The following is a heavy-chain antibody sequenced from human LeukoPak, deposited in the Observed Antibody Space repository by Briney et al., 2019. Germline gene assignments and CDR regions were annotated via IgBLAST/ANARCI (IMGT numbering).Heavy chain of an antibody. CDR2: ITYSGNT. V-gene: IGHV4-59*01. J-gene: IGHJ4*02. Sequence: PSETLSLTCTVSVGSINNYFWSWIRQPPGKGLEWIGQITYSGNTKYNPSLKSRVTISVDTSKNQFSLKLSSVTAADTAVYYCARGRKGSSWLLGDWGQGTLVTVSS. D-gene: IGHD6-13*01. CDR3: ARGRKGSSWLLGD. CDR1: VGSINNYF.